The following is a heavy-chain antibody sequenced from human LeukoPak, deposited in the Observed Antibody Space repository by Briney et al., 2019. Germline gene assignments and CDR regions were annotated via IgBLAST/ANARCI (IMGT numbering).Heavy chain of an antibody. V-gene: IGHV3-21*01. D-gene: IGHD1-26*01. Sequence: GGSLRLSCAASGFTFSSYAMNWVRQAPGKGLEWVSSITRSSSYIYYADSVKGRFTISRDNAKNSLFLQVNSLRAEDTALCYCATSGSGGNYPLDYWGQGTLVTGSS. J-gene: IGHJ4*02. CDR2: ITRSSSYI. CDR3: ATSGSGGNYPLDY. CDR1: GFTFSSYA.